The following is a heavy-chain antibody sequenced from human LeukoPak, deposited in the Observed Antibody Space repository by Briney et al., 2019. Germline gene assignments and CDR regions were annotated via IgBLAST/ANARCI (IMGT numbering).Heavy chain of an antibody. CDR3: AELGITMIGGV. V-gene: IGHV3-48*03. CDR2: ISSSGSTI. Sequence: GGSLRLFWAASGFTFSSYEMNWVRHAAGEGLEWVSYISSSGSTIYYADSVKGRFTISRDNAKNSLYLQMNSLRAEDTAVYYCAELGITMIGGVWGKGTTVTISS. J-gene: IGHJ6*04. D-gene: IGHD3-10*02. CDR1: GFTFSSYE.